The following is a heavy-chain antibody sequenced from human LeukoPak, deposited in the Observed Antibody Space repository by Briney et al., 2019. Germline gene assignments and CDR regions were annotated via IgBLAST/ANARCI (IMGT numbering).Heavy chain of an antibody. CDR3: AKSLGSIAAGLYYFDY. V-gene: IGHV3-21*04. Sequence: NPGGSLRLSCAASAFTFSGYTMNWVRQAPGKGLEWVSSISSGSSYIYYADSVKGRFAISRDNSKNTLYLQMNSLRAEDTAVYYCAKSLGSIAAGLYYFDYWGQGTLVTVSS. CDR2: ISSGSSYI. J-gene: IGHJ4*02. D-gene: IGHD6-13*01. CDR1: AFTFSGYT.